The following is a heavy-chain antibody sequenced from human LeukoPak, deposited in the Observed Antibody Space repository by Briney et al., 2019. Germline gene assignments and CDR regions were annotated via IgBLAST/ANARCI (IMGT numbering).Heavy chain of an antibody. D-gene: IGHD3-10*02. V-gene: IGHV3-48*04. Sequence: PGGSLRLSCAASGFTFSSYSMNWVRQAPGKGLEWVSYISSSSSTIYYADSVKGRFTISRDNAKNSLYLQMNSLRAEDTAVYYXXXLGITMIGGVWGKGTTVTISS. CDR2: ISSSSSTI. J-gene: IGHJ6*04. CDR3: XXLGITMIGGV. CDR1: GFTFSSYS.